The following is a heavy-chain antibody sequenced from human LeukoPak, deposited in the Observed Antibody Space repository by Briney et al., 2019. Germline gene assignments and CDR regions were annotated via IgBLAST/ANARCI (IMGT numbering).Heavy chain of an antibody. D-gene: IGHD3-9*01. CDR2: MNPNSGTT. V-gene: IGHV1-8*01. CDR1: GYTFNSYG. J-gene: IGHJ6*03. CDR3: ARANFVFSDRSLVIHPYTYMDV. Sequence: GASVKVSCKASGYTFNSYGINWVRQATGPGLGWEGWMNPNSGTTDYAQKFQGTVTMTMNTSISTLYLDLSRLRSEDRGVYYCARANFVFSDRSLVIHPYTYMDVWGKGTTVTVSS.